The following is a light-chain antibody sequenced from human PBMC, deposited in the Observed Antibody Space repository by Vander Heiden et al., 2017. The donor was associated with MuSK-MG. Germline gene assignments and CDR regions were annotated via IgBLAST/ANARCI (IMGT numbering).Light chain of an antibody. J-gene: IGKJ2*01. Sequence: DIQMTQSPSSLSASVGDRVTITCRASQGISNSLAWYQQKPGKAPKLLLYAASRWESGVPSRFSGSGSGTDYTLTISSLQPEDFATYYCQQYYSTLFTFGQGTKVEIK. CDR1: QGISNS. CDR3: QQYYSTLFT. V-gene: IGKV1-NL1*01. CDR2: AAS.